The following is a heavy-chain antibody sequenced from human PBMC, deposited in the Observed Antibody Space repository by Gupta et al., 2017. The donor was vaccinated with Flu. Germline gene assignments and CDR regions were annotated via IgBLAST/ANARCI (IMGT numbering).Heavy chain of an antibody. D-gene: IGHD6-19*01. CDR2: IFHVGGS. Sequence: QVQLQESGSGMVKPLGTRSLTCGVAGYDLSNGYYCGWCRQSPGTGLEWIGSIFHVGGSTNNPSLQDRLTRSFDTSKDQFSLKLSSVTAAETAVYYCVKDNAFDYSGWYFIDYWGQGALVTVSS. CDR1: GYDLSNGYY. V-gene: IGHV4-38-2*02. CDR3: VKDNAFDYSGWYFIDY. J-gene: IGHJ4*02.